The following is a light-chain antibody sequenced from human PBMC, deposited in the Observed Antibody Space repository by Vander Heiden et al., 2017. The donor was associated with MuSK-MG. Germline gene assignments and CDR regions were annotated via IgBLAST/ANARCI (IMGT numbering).Light chain of an antibody. V-gene: IGKV4-1*01. CDR2: WAS. J-gene: IGKJ3*01. CDR3: HQDLYAPIT. Sequence: DIVMTQSPDSLSVSLGGRATINCKACQSLFHSDNSKDFLAWYHQKPGQPPKLLMSWASTREFGVPDRLSGSGSVTDFTLTISSLQAEDLTVYYCHQDLYAPITFGPGTKVDIK. CDR1: QSLFHSDNSKDF.